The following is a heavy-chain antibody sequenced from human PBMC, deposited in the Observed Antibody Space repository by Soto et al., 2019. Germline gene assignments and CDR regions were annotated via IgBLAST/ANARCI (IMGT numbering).Heavy chain of an antibody. CDR3: ARGFYDSSGYPFLDY. CDR2: IYYSGST. J-gene: IGHJ4*02. Sequence: SETLSLTCTVSGGSISSYYWSWIRQPPGKGLEWIGYIYYSGSTNYNPSLKSRVTISVDTSKNQFSLKLSSVTAADTAVYYCARGFYDSSGYPFLDYWGQGTLVTVSS. CDR1: GGSISSYY. D-gene: IGHD3-22*01. V-gene: IGHV4-59*01.